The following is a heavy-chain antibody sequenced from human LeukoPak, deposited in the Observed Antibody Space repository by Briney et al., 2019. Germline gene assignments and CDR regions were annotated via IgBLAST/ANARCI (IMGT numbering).Heavy chain of an antibody. CDR2: IFSDGSTT. D-gene: IGHD1-14*01. CDR1: GFTFSATW. V-gene: IGHV3-74*01. CDR3: ASSDRLDY. J-gene: IGHJ4*02. Sequence: GGSLRLSCAASGFTFSATWMHWVRQAPGEGLVWVSRIFSDGSTTTYADSVKGRFTISRDNAKNTLYLQMNSLRAEDTAVYYCASSDRLDYWGQGTLLTVSS.